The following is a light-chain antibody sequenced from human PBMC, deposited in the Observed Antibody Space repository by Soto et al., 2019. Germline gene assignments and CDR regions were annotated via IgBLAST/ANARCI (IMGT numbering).Light chain of an antibody. CDR2: EVT. V-gene: IGLV2-8*01. Sequence: QSVLTQPPSASGSPGQSVTISCTGTSSDVGGYNYVSWYQQHPGKAPKLMISEVTKRPSGVPDRFSGSKSDNTASLTVSGLQAEDEADYYCSSYAGNNILFGGGTKLTVL. J-gene: IGLJ2*01. CDR3: SSYAGNNIL. CDR1: SSDVGGYNY.